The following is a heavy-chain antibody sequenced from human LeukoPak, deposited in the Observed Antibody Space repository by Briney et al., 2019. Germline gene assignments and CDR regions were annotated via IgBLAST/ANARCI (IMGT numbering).Heavy chain of an antibody. D-gene: IGHD3-10*01. J-gene: IGHJ5*02. CDR1: GYTFSDYY. CDR2: INPNSGGT. Sequence: GASVKVSCKASGYTFSDYYIHWVRQAPGQGLEWMGWINPNSGGTNYAQKFQGRVTMTRNTSISTAYMELSSLRSEDTAVYYCARTYYYGSGSYFNWFDPWGQGTLVTVSS. CDR3: ARTYYYGSGSYFNWFDP. V-gene: IGHV1-2*02.